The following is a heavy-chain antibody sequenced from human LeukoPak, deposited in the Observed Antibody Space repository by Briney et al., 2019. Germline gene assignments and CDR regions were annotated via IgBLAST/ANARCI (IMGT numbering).Heavy chain of an antibody. CDR3: AREWGPNYVQGWFDP. V-gene: IGHV1-2*02. Sequence: ASVKVSCKASGYTFTSYYMHWVRQAPGQGLEWMGWINPKTGGITYSQKFKGRVTMTRDTSLNTAHMEVTGLTFGDTAVYYCAREWGPNYVQGWFDPWGQGTLVSVSS. J-gene: IGHJ5*02. CDR1: GYTFTSYY. D-gene: IGHD3-10*02. CDR2: INPKTGGI.